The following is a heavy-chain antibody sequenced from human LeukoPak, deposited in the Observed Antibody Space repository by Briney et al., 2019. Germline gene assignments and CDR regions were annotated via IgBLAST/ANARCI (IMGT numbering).Heavy chain of an antibody. J-gene: IGHJ5*02. V-gene: IGHV3-48*01. CDR2: ITSSSSDI. CDR3: ATLIEYSSP. Sequence: GGSLRLSCAASGFSFSTYSMNWVRQAPGRGLEWISYITSSSSDISYADSVKGRFTIPRDNSKNTLYLQMGSLRAEDMAVYYCATLIEYSSPWGQGTLVTVSS. CDR1: GFSFSTYS. D-gene: IGHD6-6*01.